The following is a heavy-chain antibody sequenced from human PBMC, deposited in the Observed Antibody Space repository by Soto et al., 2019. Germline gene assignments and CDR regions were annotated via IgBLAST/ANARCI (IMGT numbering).Heavy chain of an antibody. D-gene: IGHD2-8*02. V-gene: IGHV1-18*01. CDR3: SRDLGVNADFDI. CDR2: ISAYNGNT. CDR1: GYTFTSYG. Sequence: ASVKVSCKASGYTFTSYGISWVRQAPGQGLEWMGWISAYNGNTNYAQKLQGRVTMTTDTSTSTDYMELRSLRSDDTAVYYCSRDLGVNADFDIWGQGTMVPVS. J-gene: IGHJ3*02.